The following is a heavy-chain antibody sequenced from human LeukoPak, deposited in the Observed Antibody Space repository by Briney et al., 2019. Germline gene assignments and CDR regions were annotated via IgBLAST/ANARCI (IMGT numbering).Heavy chain of an antibody. D-gene: IGHD3-22*01. CDR2: IYHSGST. Sequence: PSETLSLTCTVSGYSISSGYYWGWIRQPPGKGLEWIGRIYHSGSTYYNPSLKSRVTISVDTSKNQFSLKLSSVTAADTAVYYCARDYYDSSGYYPAIDYWGQGTLVTVSS. CDR1: GYSISSGYY. CDR3: ARDYYDSSGYYPAIDY. J-gene: IGHJ4*02. V-gene: IGHV4-38-2*02.